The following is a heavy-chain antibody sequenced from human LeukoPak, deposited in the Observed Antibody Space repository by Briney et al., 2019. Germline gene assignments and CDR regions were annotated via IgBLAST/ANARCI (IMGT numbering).Heavy chain of an antibody. Sequence: GGSLRLSCAASGFILGNYGMTWVRQAPGKGLEWVSTITRNADTTYYADSVKGRFTISRDISKNTLYLQMNSLRAEDTALYYCAKGWFSSDYWGQGTLVTVSS. CDR3: AKGWFSSDY. J-gene: IGHJ4*02. CDR2: ITRNADTT. D-gene: IGHD2-15*01. V-gene: IGHV3-23*01. CDR1: GFILGNYG.